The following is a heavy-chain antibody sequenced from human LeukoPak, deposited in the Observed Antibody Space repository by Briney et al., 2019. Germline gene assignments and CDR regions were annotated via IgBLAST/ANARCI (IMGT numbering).Heavy chain of an antibody. CDR3: ARDLGSSWDYYYYGMDV. D-gene: IGHD6-13*01. J-gene: IGHJ6*02. CDR1: GFTFSDYW. CDR2: IQQDGSVE. Sequence: GGSLRLSCTATGFTFSDYWMSWVRQAPGKGLEWVANIQQDGSVEYYVDSVKGRFTISRDNAKNSLYLQMNSLRAEDTAVYYCARDLGSSWDYYYYGMDVWGQGTTVTVSS. V-gene: IGHV3-7*03.